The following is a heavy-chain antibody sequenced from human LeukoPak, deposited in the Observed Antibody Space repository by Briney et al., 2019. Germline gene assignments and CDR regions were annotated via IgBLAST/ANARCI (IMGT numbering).Heavy chain of an antibody. V-gene: IGHV1-2*02. CDR1: GYTFTAYY. J-gene: IGHJ4*02. CDR3: ARWASATTSVDS. D-gene: IGHD2/OR15-2a*01. Sequence: ASVKVSCKASGYTFTAYYMHWVRQAPGQGLEWMGWINPNSGDTNYSQKFQDRVIMTRDTSISTAYMELSSLRSDDMAVYYCARWASATTSVDSWGQGTLVTVSS. CDR2: INPNSGDT.